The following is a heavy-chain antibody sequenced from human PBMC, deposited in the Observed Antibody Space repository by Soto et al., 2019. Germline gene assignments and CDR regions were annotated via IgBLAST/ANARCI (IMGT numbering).Heavy chain of an antibody. J-gene: IGHJ4*02. CDR3: AKDPVSYDSSGYYGYFDY. V-gene: IGHV3-23*01. CDR1: GFTFSSYA. CDR2: ISGSGGST. Sequence: EVQLLESGGGLVQPGGSLRLSCAASGFTFSSYAMSWVRQAPGKGLEWVSAISGSGGSTYYADYVKGRFTISRDNSKNTLYLQMISLRAEDTAVYYCAKDPVSYDSSGYYGYFDYWGQGTLVTVSS. D-gene: IGHD3-22*01.